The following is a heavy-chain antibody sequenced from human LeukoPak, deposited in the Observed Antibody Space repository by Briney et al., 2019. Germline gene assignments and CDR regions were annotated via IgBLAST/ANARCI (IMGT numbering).Heavy chain of an antibody. CDR3: ARFGDSNDAFDI. V-gene: IGHV3-20*04. CDR2: INWNGGST. J-gene: IGHJ3*02. Sequence: PGGSLRLSCTASGFTFDDHGMSWVRQAPGKGLEWVANINWNGGSTGYVDSVKGRFTISRDNAKNFLYLQMNSLRAEDTALYYCARFGDSNDAFDIWGQGTMVTVSS. CDR1: GFTFDDHG. D-gene: IGHD4-17*01.